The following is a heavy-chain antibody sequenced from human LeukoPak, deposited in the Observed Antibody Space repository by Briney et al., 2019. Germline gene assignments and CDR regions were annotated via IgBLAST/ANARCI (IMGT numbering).Heavy chain of an antibody. V-gene: IGHV3-30*18. J-gene: IGHJ1*01. CDR2: ISYDGSNK. Sequence: QTGGSLRLSCAASGFTFSSYGMHWVRQAPGKGLEWVAVISYDGSNKYYADSVKGRFTISRDNSKNTLYLQMNSLRAEDTAVYYCAKSGVQSRWGYFQHWGQGTLVTVSS. D-gene: IGHD3-16*01. CDR3: AKSGVQSRWGYFQH. CDR1: GFTFSSYG.